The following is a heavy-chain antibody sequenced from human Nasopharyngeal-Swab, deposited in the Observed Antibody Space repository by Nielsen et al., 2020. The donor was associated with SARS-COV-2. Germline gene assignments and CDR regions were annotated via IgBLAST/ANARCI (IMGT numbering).Heavy chain of an antibody. V-gene: IGHV4-34*01. J-gene: IGHJ6*03. D-gene: IGHD2-15*01. Sequence: SETLSLTCVFFGGTLNCFHWKWIRQTPGKGLEWIGEINDRGSGNYNPSLRSRVTISAGTSNIQFSLKLNSVTAADTAVYYCARGQDAYYYMDVWGEGTTVTVSS. CDR3: ARGQDAYYYMDV. CDR2: INDRGSG. CDR1: GGTLNCFH.